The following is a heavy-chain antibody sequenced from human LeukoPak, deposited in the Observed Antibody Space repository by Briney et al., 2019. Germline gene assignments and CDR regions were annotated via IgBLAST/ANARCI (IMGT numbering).Heavy chain of an antibody. CDR3: AREESGGYFDY. CDR1: GYTFSNYY. CDR2: INPTGTGT. D-gene: IGHD2-8*02. J-gene: IGHJ4*02. V-gene: IGHV1-46*01. Sequence: ASVKLSCKASGYTFSNYYMHWVRQAPGQGLEWMGLINPTGTGTNYAQKFRGRVTLTRDTSTTTVYMELSSLRSEDSAVYYCAREESGGYFDYWGQGTLVTVSS.